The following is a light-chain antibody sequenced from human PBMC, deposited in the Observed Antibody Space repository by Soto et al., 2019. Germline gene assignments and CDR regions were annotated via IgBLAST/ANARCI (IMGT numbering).Light chain of an antibody. CDR2: GAS. J-gene: IGKJ3*01. Sequence: EIVLMQSPETLSLSPGERATLSCRASETISSHYIAWYQQKPGQAPRLLIFGASTRATGIPDRFSGSWSGTDFTLTISRLEPEDFAVYYCQNFGDSPLTFGPGTKVEIK. CDR3: QNFGDSPLT. V-gene: IGKV3-20*01. CDR1: ETISSHY.